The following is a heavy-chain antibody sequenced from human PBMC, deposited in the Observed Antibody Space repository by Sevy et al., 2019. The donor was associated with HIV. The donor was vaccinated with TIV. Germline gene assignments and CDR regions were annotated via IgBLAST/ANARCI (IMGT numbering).Heavy chain of an antibody. CDR3: AVDTGSRDSSGYEDYYYYGMDV. J-gene: IGHJ6*02. CDR1: GFTFSTYA. Sequence: GGSLRLSCAASGFTFSTYAMNWVRQAPGKGLEWVAVISYDGGNKYYADSVKGRFTNSRDNSKNTLYLQMNSLRAEDTAVYYCAVDTGSRDSSGYEDYYYYGMDVWGQGTTVTVSS. D-gene: IGHD3-22*01. V-gene: IGHV3-30-3*01. CDR2: ISYDGGNK.